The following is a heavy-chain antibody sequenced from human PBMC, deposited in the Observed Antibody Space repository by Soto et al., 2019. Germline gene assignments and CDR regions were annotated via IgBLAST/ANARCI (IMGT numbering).Heavy chain of an antibody. Sequence: EVQLLESGGGLVQPGGSLRLSCAASGFTFSSYAMTWVRQAPGKGLEWVSAISGSSNTSYYADSVKGRFTISRDISKKMLYLQMNSLRPEDTAVYYCARDRGRTWYEAYWGQGTLVTVSS. D-gene: IGHD6-13*01. CDR2: ISGSSNTS. V-gene: IGHV3-23*01. CDR1: GFTFSSYA. CDR3: ARDRGRTWYEAY. J-gene: IGHJ4*02.